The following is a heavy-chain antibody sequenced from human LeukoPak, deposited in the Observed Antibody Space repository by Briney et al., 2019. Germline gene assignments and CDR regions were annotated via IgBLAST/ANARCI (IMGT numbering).Heavy chain of an antibody. Sequence: PGGSLRLSCAASGFTFSSYGMHWVRQAPGKGLEWVAFIRYDGSNKYYADSVKGRFTISRDNSKNTLYLQMNSLRAEDTAVYYCAKPIVLMVYAIGAFDIWGQGTMVTVSS. CDR1: GFTFSSYG. CDR2: IRYDGSNK. CDR3: AKPIVLMVYAIGAFDI. D-gene: IGHD2-8*01. J-gene: IGHJ3*02. V-gene: IGHV3-30*02.